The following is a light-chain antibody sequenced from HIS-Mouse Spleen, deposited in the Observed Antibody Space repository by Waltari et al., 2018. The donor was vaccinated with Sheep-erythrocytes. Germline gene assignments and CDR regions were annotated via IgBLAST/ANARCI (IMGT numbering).Light chain of an antibody. J-gene: IGLJ3*02. Sequence: QSALTQPASVSASPGQSITISCTGTSSDVGSYNLFTWYRQHPGKAPKLMIYEGSKRPSGVSNRFSGSKSGNTASLTISGLQAEDEADYYCCSYAGSSTPWVFGGGTKLTVL. CDR3: CSYAGSSTPWV. CDR2: EGS. V-gene: IGLV2-23*01. CDR1: SSDVGSYNL.